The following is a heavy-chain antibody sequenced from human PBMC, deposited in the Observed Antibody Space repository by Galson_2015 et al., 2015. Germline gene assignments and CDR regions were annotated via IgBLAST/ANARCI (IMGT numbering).Heavy chain of an antibody. CDR2: INHSGST. CDR3: ARHCGYSGCRLFDY. D-gene: IGHD5-12*01. V-gene: IGHV4-34*01. Sequence: GEINHSGSTNYNPSLKSRVTISVDTSKNQFSLKLSSVTAADTAVYYCARHCGYSGCRLFDYWGQGTLVTVSS. J-gene: IGHJ4*02.